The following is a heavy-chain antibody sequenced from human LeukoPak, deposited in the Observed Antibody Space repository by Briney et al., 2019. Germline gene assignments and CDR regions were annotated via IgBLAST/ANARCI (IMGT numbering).Heavy chain of an antibody. V-gene: IGHV1-69*13. CDR3: ARARAAGYSYGHDAFDI. Sequence: ASVKVSCKASGYTFTSYGISWVRQAPGQGLEWMGGIIPIFGTANYAQKFQGRVTITADESTSTAYMELSSLRSEDTAVYYCARARAAGYSYGHDAFDIWGQGTMVTVSS. J-gene: IGHJ3*02. CDR1: GYTFTSYG. CDR2: IIPIFGTA. D-gene: IGHD5-18*01.